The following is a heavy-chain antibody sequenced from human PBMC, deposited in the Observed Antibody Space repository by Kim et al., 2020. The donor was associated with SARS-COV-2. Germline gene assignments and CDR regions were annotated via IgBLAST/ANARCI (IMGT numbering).Heavy chain of an antibody. D-gene: IGHD6-19*01. CDR3: AKVKTGYSSGWFVFDY. J-gene: IGHJ4*02. CDR1: GFTFDDYA. V-gene: IGHV3-43*02. Sequence: GGSLRLSCAASGFTFDDYAMHWVRQAPGKGLEWVPLISGDGGSTYYADSVKGRFTISRDNSKNSLYLQMNSLRTEDTALYYCAKVKTGYSSGWFVFDYWGQGTLVTVSS. CDR2: ISGDGGST.